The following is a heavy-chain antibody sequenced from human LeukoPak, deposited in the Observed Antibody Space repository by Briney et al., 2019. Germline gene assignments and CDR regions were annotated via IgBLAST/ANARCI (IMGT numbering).Heavy chain of an antibody. Sequence: PGRSLRLSCAASGFTFSNYGMHWVRQAPGKGLEWVAVIWYDGSNKYYADSVKGRFTISRDNSKNTLYLQMNSLRAEDTAVYYCARGNEMSFDYWGQGTLVTVSS. J-gene: IGHJ4*02. V-gene: IGHV3-33*01. CDR2: IWYDGSNK. CDR1: GFTFSNYG. D-gene: IGHD5-24*01. CDR3: ARGNEMSFDY.